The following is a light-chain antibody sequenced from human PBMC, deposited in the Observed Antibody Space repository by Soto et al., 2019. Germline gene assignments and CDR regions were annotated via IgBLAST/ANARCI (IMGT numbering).Light chain of an antibody. J-gene: IGLJ3*02. CDR2: EYD. CDR1: SSDVGSYNL. Sequence: SALTQPASVSGSPGQSITISCTGTSSDVGSYNLLSWYQQHPGKAPKLMIYEYDKRPSGVSNRFSASKSGNTASLTISGLQAEDEADYYCCSYAGDSTWVFGGGTKLTVL. CDR3: CSYAGDSTWV. V-gene: IGLV2-23*01.